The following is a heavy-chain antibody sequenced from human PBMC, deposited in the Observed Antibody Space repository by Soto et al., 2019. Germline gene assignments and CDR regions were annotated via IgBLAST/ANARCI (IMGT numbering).Heavy chain of an antibody. CDR1: GGSISSSSYY. J-gene: IGHJ4*02. CDR2: IYYSGST. Sequence: SETLSLTCTVSGGSISSSSYYWGWIRQPPGKGLEWIGSIYYSGSTYYNPSLKSRVTISVDTSKNQFSLKLSSVTAADTAVYYCARAGYSSSGFDYWGQGTLVTVSS. V-gene: IGHV4-39*01. CDR3: ARAGYSSSGFDY. D-gene: IGHD6-13*01.